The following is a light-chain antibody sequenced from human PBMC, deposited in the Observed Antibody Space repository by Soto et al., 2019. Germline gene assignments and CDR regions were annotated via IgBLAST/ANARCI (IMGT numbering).Light chain of an antibody. Sequence: DIVLTQSPATLSLSPGERVTLYCGASQRVAGGFLAWYRQKPGLAPRLILYDTSFRATGIPDRFSGSGSGTAFTLTISRLDPDDFAVYYCQQYGSSPSFGQGSKVEIK. CDR3: QQYGSSPS. V-gene: IGKV3D-20*01. CDR1: QRVAGGF. J-gene: IGKJ1*01. CDR2: DTS.